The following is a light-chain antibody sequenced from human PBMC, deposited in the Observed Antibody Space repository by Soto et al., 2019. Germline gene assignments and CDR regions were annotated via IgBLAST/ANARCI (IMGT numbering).Light chain of an antibody. CDR3: CSYAGSRPWV. J-gene: IGLJ3*02. CDR2: EVS. V-gene: IGLV2-23*02. Sequence: QSALTQPASVSGSPGQSITISCTGASTDVGSYNLVSWYQQHPGKAPLLLIYEVSQRPSGVSDRFSGAKSGTTASLTLSGLQAEDEADYYCCSYAGSRPWVFGGGTKVTVL. CDR1: STDVGSYNL.